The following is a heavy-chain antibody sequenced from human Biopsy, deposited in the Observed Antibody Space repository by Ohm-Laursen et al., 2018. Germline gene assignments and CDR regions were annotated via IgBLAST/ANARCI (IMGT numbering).Heavy chain of an antibody. CDR3: ARGSNDFGGLYFPR. Sequence: GTLSLTCTVSGGSFTGHYWSWIRQPPGKGLEWIGHISYTGYTSYNASLKSRVTISVDTSRNHFSLRLSSLTAVDTAVYYCARGSNDFGGLYFPRWGQGTLLTVSS. CDR1: GGSFTGHY. D-gene: IGHD4-23*01. V-gene: IGHV4-59*11. CDR2: ISYTGYT. J-gene: IGHJ4*02.